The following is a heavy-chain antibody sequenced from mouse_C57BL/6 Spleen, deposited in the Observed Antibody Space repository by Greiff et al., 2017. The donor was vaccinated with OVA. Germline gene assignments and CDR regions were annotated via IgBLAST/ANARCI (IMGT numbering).Heavy chain of an antibody. CDR2: IYPGDGDT. CDR1: GYAFSSYW. J-gene: IGHJ2*01. V-gene: IGHV1-80*01. CDR3: ARCGYSSSEDLDY. D-gene: IGHD1-1*01. Sequence: QVQLKQSGAELVKPGASVKISCKASGYAFSSYWMNWVKQRPGKGLEWIGQIYPGDGDTNYNGKFKGKATLTADKSSSTAYMQLSSLTSEDSAVYFGARCGYSSSEDLDYWGQGTTLTVSS.